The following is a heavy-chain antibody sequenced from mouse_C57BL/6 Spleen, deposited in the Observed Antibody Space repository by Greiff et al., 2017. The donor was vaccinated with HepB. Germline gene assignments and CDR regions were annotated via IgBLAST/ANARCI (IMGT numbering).Heavy chain of an antibody. J-gene: IGHJ4*01. CDR2: ISSGGDYI. CDR1: GFTFSSYA. V-gene: IGHV5-9-1*02. D-gene: IGHD3-2*02. Sequence: EVKLVESGEGLVKPGGSLKLSCAASGFTFSSYAMSWVRQTPEKRLEWVAYISSGGDYIYYADTVKGRFTISRDNARNTLYLQMSSLKSEDTAMYYCTRDCGRQLRPYYYAMDYWGQGTSVTVSS. CDR3: TRDCGRQLRPYYYAMDY.